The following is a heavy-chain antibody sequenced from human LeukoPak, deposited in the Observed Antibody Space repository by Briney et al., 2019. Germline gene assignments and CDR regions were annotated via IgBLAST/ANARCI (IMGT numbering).Heavy chain of an antibody. CDR3: SRDLRGRDDY. V-gene: IGHV3-74*01. D-gene: IGHD5-24*01. Sequence: GGALRLSCAASGFTFSSYWMHWVRQAPGKGLVWVSRINTGGSTTDYADSVKGRFTISRDNAKNTLYLQMNSLRAEDTAVYYCSRDLRGRDDYWGQGILVIVSS. CDR1: GFTFSSYW. J-gene: IGHJ4*02. CDR2: INTGGSTT.